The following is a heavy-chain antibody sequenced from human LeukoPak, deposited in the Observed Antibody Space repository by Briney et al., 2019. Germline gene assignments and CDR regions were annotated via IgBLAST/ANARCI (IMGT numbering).Heavy chain of an antibody. J-gene: IGHJ4*02. CDR2: IIPIFGTA. V-gene: IGHV1-69*01. CDR1: GYTFSGYY. D-gene: IGHD2-2*01. Sequence: ASVKVSCKASGYTFSGYYMHWVRQAPGQGLEWMGGIIPIFGTANYAQKLPGRVTITADESTSTAYMELSSLRSEDTAVYYCARAPLGYCSSTTCYAGIRQYFDYWGQGTLVTVSS. CDR3: ARAPLGYCSSTTCYAGIRQYFDY.